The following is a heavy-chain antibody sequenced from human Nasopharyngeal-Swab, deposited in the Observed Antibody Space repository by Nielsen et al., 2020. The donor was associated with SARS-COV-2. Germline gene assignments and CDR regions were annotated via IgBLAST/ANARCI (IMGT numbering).Heavy chain of an antibody. V-gene: IGHV7-4-1*02. CDR1: GYTFTSYA. CDR2: INTNTGNP. CDR3: ARNTYYYGSAYNWFDP. Sequence: ASVKVSCKASGYTFTSYAMNWVRQAPGQGLEWMGWINTNTGNPTYAQGFTGRFVFSLDTSVSTAYLQINSLKAEDTAVYYCARNTYYYGSAYNWFDPWGQGTLVTVSS. D-gene: IGHD3-10*01. J-gene: IGHJ5*02.